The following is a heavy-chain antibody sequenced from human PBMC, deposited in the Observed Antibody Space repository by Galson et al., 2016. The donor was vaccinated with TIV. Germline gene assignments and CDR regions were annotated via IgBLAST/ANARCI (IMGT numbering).Heavy chain of an antibody. Sequence: SVKVSCKVSGDSLSDLSMHWVRQAPGKGLEWMAGFDPGQHKKIYAQKLEGRVTLTDDTSTDTAFLELSSLSFEDTAVYYCAADRYCGDNCPDAFDIWGLGTMVTVSS. CDR1: GDSLSDLS. CDR3: AADRYCGDNCPDAFDI. CDR2: FDPGQHKK. V-gene: IGHV1-24*01. J-gene: IGHJ3*02. D-gene: IGHD2-21*01.